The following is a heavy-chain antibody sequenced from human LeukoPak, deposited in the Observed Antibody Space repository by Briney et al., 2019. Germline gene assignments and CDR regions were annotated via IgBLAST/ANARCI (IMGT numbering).Heavy chain of an antibody. J-gene: IGHJ4*02. CDR2: IYNSGST. Sequence: SETLSLTCTVSGDSFSYFYWSWIRQPPGKGLEWIGYIYNSGSTNYNPSLKSRLTISLDTSETQFSLRLTSVTAADTAVYYCARGLYSGSPDYWGQGTLVTVSS. CDR3: ARGLYSGSPDY. D-gene: IGHD1-26*01. CDR1: GDSFSYFY. V-gene: IGHV4-59*01.